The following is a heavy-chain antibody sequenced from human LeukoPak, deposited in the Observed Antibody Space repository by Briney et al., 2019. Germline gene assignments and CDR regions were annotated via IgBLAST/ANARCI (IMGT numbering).Heavy chain of an antibody. Sequence: GRSLRLSCAASGFTFSSYGMHWVRQAPGKGLEWVAVISYDGSNKYYADSVKGRFTISRDNSKNTLYLQMNSLRAEDTAVYYCAKVLLSTPYYYDSSGSYLDAFDIWGQGTMVTVSS. CDR1: GFTFSSYG. V-gene: IGHV3-30*18. J-gene: IGHJ3*02. D-gene: IGHD3-22*01. CDR3: AKVLLSTPYYYDSSGSYLDAFDI. CDR2: ISYDGSNK.